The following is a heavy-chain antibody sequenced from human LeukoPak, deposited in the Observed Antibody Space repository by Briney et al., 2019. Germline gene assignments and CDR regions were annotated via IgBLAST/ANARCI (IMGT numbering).Heavy chain of an antibody. V-gene: IGHV3-74*01. CDR3: ARGPNSNWSGLDF. CDR2: ISPTGSTT. J-gene: IGHJ4*02. Sequence: GGSLRLSCTASGFSFSGHWMHWARQLPGKGLVWVSRISPTGSTTSYTDSVKGRFTVSRDNAKNTLYLQVNNLRAEDTAVYYCARGPNSNWSGLDFWGQGTLLTVSS. CDR1: GFSFSGHW. D-gene: IGHD6-6*01.